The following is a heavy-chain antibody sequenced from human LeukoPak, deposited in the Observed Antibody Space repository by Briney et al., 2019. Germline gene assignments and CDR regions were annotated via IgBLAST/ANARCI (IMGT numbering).Heavy chain of an antibody. J-gene: IGHJ5*02. CDR1: GFIFDDYG. CDR3: AGYYYDSSRGFYP. D-gene: IGHD3-22*01. CDR2: INWNGGST. Sequence: GGSLRLSCAASGFIFDDYGMSWVSQSPGKGLEWVCDINWNGGSTGYADSVKGRFTISRDNAKNSLYLQMNSLRAEDTALYYCAGYYYDSSRGFYPWGQGTLVTVSA. V-gene: IGHV3-20*04.